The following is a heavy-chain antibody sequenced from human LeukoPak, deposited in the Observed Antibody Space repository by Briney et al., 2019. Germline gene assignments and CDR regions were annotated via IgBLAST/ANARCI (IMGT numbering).Heavy chain of an antibody. CDR1: GGSISSYY. J-gene: IGHJ3*02. V-gene: IGHV4-59*08. CDR3: ARRGGGSSGWQRQDAFDI. CDR2: IYYSGST. D-gene: IGHD6-19*01. Sequence: SETLSLTCTVSGGSISSYYWSWIRQPPGKGLEWIGYIYYSGSTNYNPSLKSRVTISVDTSKNQFSLKLSSVTAADTAVYYCARRGGGSSGWQRQDAFDIWGQGTMVTVSS.